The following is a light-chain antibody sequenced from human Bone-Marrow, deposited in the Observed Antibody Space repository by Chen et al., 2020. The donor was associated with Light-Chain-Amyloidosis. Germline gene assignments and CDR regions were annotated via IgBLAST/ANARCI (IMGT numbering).Light chain of an antibody. CDR1: QSVLYSSNNKNL. CDR2: WAS. J-gene: IGKJ2*01. CDR3: QQYYTPPVDT. Sequence: DSLMSQSQDALAAPLGERATINCKSSQSVLYSSNNKNLLAWYQQKPVHPPKLLIYWASTRESGVPDRFSGSGSGTDVNLTISSLQAEDVAVYYFQQYYTPPVDTFGQGTKLEIK. V-gene: IGKV4-1*01.